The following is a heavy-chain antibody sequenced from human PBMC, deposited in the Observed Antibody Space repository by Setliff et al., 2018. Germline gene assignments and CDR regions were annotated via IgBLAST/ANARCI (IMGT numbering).Heavy chain of an antibody. J-gene: IGHJ6*02. CDR2: ISSSSSYI. CDR3: ARSSTMIVVVGVGYYGMDV. D-gene: IGHD3-22*01. V-gene: IGHV3-21*01. Sequence: PGGSLRLSCAASGFTFSSYSMNWVRRAPGKGLEWVSSISSSSSYIYYADSVKGRFTISRDNAKNSLYLQMNSLRAEDTAVYYCARSSTMIVVVGVGYYGMDVWGQGTTVTVSS. CDR1: GFTFSSYS.